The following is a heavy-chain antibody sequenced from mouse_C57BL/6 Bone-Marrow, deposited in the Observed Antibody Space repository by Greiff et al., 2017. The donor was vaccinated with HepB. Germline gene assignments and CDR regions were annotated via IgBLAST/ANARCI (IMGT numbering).Heavy chain of an antibody. CDR2: ISSGSSTI. D-gene: IGHD1-1*01. CDR1: GFTFSDYG. V-gene: IGHV5-17*01. Sequence: DVKLVESGGGLVKPGGSLKLSCAASGFTFSDYGMHWVRQAPEKGLEWVAYISSGSSTIYYADTVKGRFTISRDNAKNTLFLQMTSLRSEDTAMYYCARYYYDSMDYWGQGTSVTVSS. CDR3: ARYYYDSMDY. J-gene: IGHJ4*01.